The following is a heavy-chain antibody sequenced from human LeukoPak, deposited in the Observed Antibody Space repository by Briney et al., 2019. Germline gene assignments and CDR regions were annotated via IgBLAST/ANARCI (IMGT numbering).Heavy chain of an antibody. CDR2: ISVSGATT. V-gene: IGHV3-23*01. D-gene: IGHD7-27*01. J-gene: IGHJ2*01. CDR3: VRGLSGVSSWYFDL. CDR1: GFTFTNYV. Sequence: GGSLRLSCAASGFTFTNYVMTWVRQAPGKGLEWISTISVSGATTYYADSVQGRFTISRDISKNTLYLQMNDLGAEDTALYYCVRGLSGVSSWYFDLWGRGTLVSVSS.